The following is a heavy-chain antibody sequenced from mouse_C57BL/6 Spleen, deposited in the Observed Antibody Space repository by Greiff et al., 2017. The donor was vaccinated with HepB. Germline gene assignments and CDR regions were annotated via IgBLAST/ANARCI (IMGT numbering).Heavy chain of an antibody. J-gene: IGHJ2*01. CDR1: GFTFSDYG. D-gene: IGHD1-1*01. CDR2: ISSGSSTI. V-gene: IGHV5-17*01. CDR3: ARPIYYYGSSYFDY. Sequence: EVMLVESGGGLVKPGGSLKLSCAASGFTFSDYGMHWVRQAPEKGLEWVAYISSGSSTIYYADTVKGRFTISRDNAKNTLFLQRTSLRSEDTAMYYCARPIYYYGSSYFDYWGQGTTLTVSS.